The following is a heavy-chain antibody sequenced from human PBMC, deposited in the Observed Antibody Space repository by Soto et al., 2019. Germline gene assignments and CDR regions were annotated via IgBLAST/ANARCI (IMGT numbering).Heavy chain of an antibody. CDR3: ARDKEYYDILTGYYGGEYYYYGMDV. CDR2: ISDDGSNK. Sequence: PGGSLRLSCAASGFTFSSYAMSWVRQAPGKGLEWVAAISDDGSNKYYADSVKGRFTISRDNSKNTLYLQMNSLRAEDTAVYYCARDKEYYDILTGYYGGEYYYYGMDVWGQGTTVTVSS. V-gene: IGHV3-33*08. J-gene: IGHJ6*02. CDR1: GFTFSSYA. D-gene: IGHD3-9*01.